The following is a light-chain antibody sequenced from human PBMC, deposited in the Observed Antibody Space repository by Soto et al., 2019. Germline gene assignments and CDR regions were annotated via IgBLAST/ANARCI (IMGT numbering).Light chain of an antibody. J-gene: IGKJ2*01. V-gene: IGKV2-28*01. CDR2: LGS. Sequence: DIVMTQSPLSLPVTPGEPASISCRSSQSLLHSNGHTFLDWYLQKPGQSPQLLIYLGSNRASGVPDRFSGSGSGKNFTLKISRVEAEDVGVYYCMPALKIPHLFGQGTKLEIK. CDR3: MPALKIPHL. CDR1: QSLLHSNGHTF.